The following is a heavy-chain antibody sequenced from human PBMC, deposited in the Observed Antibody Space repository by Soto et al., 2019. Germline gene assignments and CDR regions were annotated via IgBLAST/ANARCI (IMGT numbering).Heavy chain of an antibody. D-gene: IGHD6-6*01. CDR2: IIPIFGTA. CDR1: GGTFSSYA. V-gene: IGHV1-69*13. J-gene: IGHJ6*02. Sequence: GGSVKVSCKASGGTFSSYAISWVRQAPGQGLEWMGGIIPIFGTANYAQKFQGRVTITADESTSTAYMELSSLRSEDTAVYYCARFLYSSSSRYYYGMDVWGQGTTVTVSS. CDR3: ARFLYSSSSRYYYGMDV.